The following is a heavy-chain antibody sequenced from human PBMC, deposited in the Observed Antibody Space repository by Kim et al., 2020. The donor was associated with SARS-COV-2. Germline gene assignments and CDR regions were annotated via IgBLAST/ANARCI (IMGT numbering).Heavy chain of an antibody. CDR1: GFIFDNYA. Sequence: GGSLRLSCAASGFIFDNYAMHWVRHVPGKGLEWVSGISWNSDSLNYANSVKGRFTISRDNGKNSLYLQMNSLRPDDTASYYCAKGHNSGSYTGAFEPWGQGTLVTVSS. J-gene: IGHJ5*02. V-gene: IGHV3-9*01. D-gene: IGHD3-10*01. CDR2: ISWNSDSL. CDR3: AKGHNSGSYTGAFEP.